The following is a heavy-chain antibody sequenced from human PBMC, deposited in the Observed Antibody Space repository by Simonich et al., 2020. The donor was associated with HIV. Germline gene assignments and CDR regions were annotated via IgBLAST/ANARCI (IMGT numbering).Heavy chain of an antibody. CDR3: ATTSRVSNNWYRGY. D-gene: IGHD1-20*01. V-gene: IGHV4-34*01. CDR2: INHSGST. Sequence: QVRLQQWGAGLLKPSETLSLTCAVYGGSFSGYYWSWIRQPPGKGLEWIGEINHSGSTNNNLSLKSLVTISVDTSKNQFSLRLSSVTAADTAVYYCATTSRVSNNWYRGYWGQGTLVTVSS. J-gene: IGHJ4*02. CDR1: GGSFSGYY.